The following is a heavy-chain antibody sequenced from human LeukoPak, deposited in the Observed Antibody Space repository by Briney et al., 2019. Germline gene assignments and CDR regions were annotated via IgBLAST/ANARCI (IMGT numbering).Heavy chain of an antibody. CDR3: SRDYYDSNGYYFGY. V-gene: IGHV1-2*02. D-gene: IGHD3-22*01. CDR2: INPNSGGT. Sequence: ASVKVSCKASGYTFTGYYMHWVRQAPGQGLEWMGWINPNSGGTNYAQKFQGRVTMTRDTSTSTVYMELSSLRSEDTAVYYCSRDYYDSNGYYFGYWGQGTLVTVSS. CDR1: GYTFTGYY. J-gene: IGHJ4*02.